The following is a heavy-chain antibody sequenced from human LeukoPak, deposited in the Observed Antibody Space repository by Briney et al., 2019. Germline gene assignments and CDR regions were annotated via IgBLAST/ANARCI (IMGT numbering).Heavy chain of an antibody. CDR1: GYTLTAYY. Sequence: ASVKVSCKASGYTLTAYYLHWVRHAPGQGVEWMGRINPNSGGTTYAQKFQGRVTMTRDTSIGTAYMELSSLRSDYTAVYYCARPYYESSGLYVDAFDIWGQGTMVTVSS. J-gene: IGHJ3*02. CDR2: INPNSGGT. V-gene: IGHV1-2*06. CDR3: ARPYYESSGLYVDAFDI. D-gene: IGHD3-22*01.